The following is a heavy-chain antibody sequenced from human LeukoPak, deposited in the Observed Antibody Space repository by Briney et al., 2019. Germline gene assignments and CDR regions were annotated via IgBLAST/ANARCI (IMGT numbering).Heavy chain of an antibody. V-gene: IGHV3-11*01. CDR2: ISSSGSTI. D-gene: IGHD3-10*01. J-gene: IGHJ4*02. CDR1: GFTFSNYW. Sequence: GGSLRLSCTASGFTFSNYWMGWVRQAPGKGLEWVSYISSSGSTIYYADSVKGRFTISRDNAKNSLYLQMNSLRAEDTAVYYYARDKLIMVRGVIDYWGQGTLVTVSS. CDR3: ARDKLIMVRGVIDY.